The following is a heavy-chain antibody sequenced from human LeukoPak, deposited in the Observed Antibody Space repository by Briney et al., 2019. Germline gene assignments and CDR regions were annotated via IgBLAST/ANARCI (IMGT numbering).Heavy chain of an antibody. V-gene: IGHV1-18*04. D-gene: IGHD2-15*01. Sequence: GASVKVSCKTSGYTFTVHYMHWVRQAPGQGLEWMGWISAYNGNTNYAQKLQGRVTMTTDTSTSTAYMELRSLRSDDTAVYYCARDPPVYCSGGSCYGDYWGQGTMVTVSS. CDR2: ISAYNGNT. J-gene: IGHJ4*02. CDR1: GYTFTVHY. CDR3: ARDPPVYCSGGSCYGDY.